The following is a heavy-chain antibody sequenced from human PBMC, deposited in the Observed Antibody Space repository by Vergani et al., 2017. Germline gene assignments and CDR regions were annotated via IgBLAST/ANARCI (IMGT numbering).Heavy chain of an antibody. D-gene: IGHD3-22*01. CDR1: NDSVSNTFYY. Sequence: QVQLQESGPGLVKPSETLSLTCTVSNDSVSNTFYYWGWIRQTPGKGLEWIGSIYYSGSTYYNPSLESRVTMSVDTSKSQFSLKLSSVTAADTAVYYCARVVSSGRNYYYYYYMDVWGKGTTVTVSS. J-gene: IGHJ6*03. CDR2: IYYSGST. V-gene: IGHV4-39*01. CDR3: ARVVSSGRNYYYYYYMDV.